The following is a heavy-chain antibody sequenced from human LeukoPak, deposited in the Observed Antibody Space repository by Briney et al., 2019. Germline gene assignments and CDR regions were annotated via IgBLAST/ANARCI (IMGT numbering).Heavy chain of an antibody. CDR1: GYSISSGYY. J-gene: IGHJ6*03. Sequence: SETLSLTCTVSGYSISSGYYWGWIRQPPGKGLEWIGYIYYSGSTNYNPSLKSRVTISVDTSKNQFSLKLSSVTAADTAVYYCARETYYDFWSGYSPYYYYMDVWGKGTTVTVSS. CDR2: IYYSGST. V-gene: IGHV4-61*01. CDR3: ARETYYDFWSGYSPYYYYMDV. D-gene: IGHD3-3*01.